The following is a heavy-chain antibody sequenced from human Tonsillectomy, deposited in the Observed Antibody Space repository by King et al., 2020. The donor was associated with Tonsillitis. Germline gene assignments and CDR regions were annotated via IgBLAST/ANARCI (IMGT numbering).Heavy chain of an antibody. Sequence: VQLVESGGGVVRPGGSLRVSCAASGLNFDDYGMSWVRQAPGKGLEWVSGISWNGGTPGYADSVKGRFTISRDNAKNSLHLQMNSLRAEDTALYHCARAGIAAFYDYYYMDVWGKGTTVTVSS. CDR3: ARAGIAAFYDYYYMDV. CDR2: ISWNGGTP. J-gene: IGHJ6*03. CDR1: GLNFDDYG. V-gene: IGHV3-20*01. D-gene: IGHD6-13*01.